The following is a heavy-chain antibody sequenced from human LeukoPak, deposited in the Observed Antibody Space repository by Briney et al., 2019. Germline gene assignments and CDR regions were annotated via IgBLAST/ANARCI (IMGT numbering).Heavy chain of an antibody. V-gene: IGHV3-30-3*01. Sequence: PGGSLRLSCAASGFTFSSYAMHWVRQAPGKGLEWVAVISYDGSNKYYADSVKGRFTISRDNSKNTLYLQMNSLRAEDTAVYNCARDLRGGAWLGAFDIWGQGTMVTVSS. CDR2: ISYDGSNK. D-gene: IGHD2-21*02. CDR3: ARDLRGGAWLGAFDI. J-gene: IGHJ3*02. CDR1: GFTFSSYA.